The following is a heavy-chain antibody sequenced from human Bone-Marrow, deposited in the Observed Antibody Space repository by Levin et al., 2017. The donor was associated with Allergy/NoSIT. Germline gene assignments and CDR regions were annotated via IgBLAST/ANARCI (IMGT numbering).Heavy chain of an antibody. CDR2: IYTSGNT. V-gene: IGHV4-4*07. J-gene: IGHJ5*02. CDR3: ARGYCRGGSCNSELDL. Sequence: GSLRLSCTVSGGSISTYYWTWIRQPAGKGLEWIGRIYTSGNTNYNPSLRSRVTMSLDTSKNQFTLSLSSVSAADTAVYYCARGYCRGGSCNSELDLWGQGSQVTVSS. D-gene: IGHD2-15*01. CDR1: GGSISTYY.